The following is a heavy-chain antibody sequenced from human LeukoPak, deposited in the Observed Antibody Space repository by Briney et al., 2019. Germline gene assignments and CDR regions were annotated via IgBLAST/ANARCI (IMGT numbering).Heavy chain of an antibody. J-gene: IGHJ6*02. D-gene: IGHD3-9*01. CDR1: GFTFSSYA. V-gene: IGHV3-30*04. CDR3: ARDQGILTLYYYYGMDV. CDR2: ISYDGSNK. Sequence: PGRSLRLSCAASGFTFSSYAMHWVRQAPGKGLEWVAVISYDGSNKYYADSVKGRFTISRDNSKNTLYLQMNSLRAEDTAVYYCARDQGILTLYYYYGMDVWSQGTTVTVSS.